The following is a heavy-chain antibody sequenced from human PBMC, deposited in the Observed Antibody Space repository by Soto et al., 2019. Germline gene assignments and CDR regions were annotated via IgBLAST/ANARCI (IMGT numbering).Heavy chain of an antibody. Sequence: EVQVLESGGGLVQPGGSLRLSCAASGFTFSSYAMSWVRQAPGKGLEWVSAISGSGGSTYHADSVRGRFTISRDNSTNTLYLQMNSLRAEDTAVYYCAKDPSYGSGSYYYYYYGMDVWGQGTTVTVSS. CDR3: AKDPSYGSGSYYYYYYGMDV. D-gene: IGHD3-10*01. J-gene: IGHJ6*02. V-gene: IGHV3-23*01. CDR2: ISGSGGST. CDR1: GFTFSSYA.